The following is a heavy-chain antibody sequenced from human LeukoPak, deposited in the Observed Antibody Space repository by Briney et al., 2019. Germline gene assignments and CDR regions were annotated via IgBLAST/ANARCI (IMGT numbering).Heavy chain of an antibody. D-gene: IGHD2-15*01. J-gene: IGHJ4*02. CDR2: IYTSGST. CDR1: GGSISSYY. Sequence: SETLSLTCTVSGGSISSYYWSWIRQPAGKGLEWIGRIYTSGSTNYNPSLKSRVTMSVDTSKNQFSLKLSSVTAADTAVYYCARDSRCSGGSCYVDYWGQGTLVTVSS. V-gene: IGHV4-4*07. CDR3: ARDSRCSGGSCYVDY.